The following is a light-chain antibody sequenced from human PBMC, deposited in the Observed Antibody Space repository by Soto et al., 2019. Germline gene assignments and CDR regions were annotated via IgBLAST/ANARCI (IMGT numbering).Light chain of an antibody. V-gene: IGKV3-20*01. J-gene: IGKJ2*01. Sequence: EIELTQSPGTLSLFPGDRATLSCRASQRLFNGYLAWFQQKPGQAPRLLIYDASSRAAGVPDRVNGGGSGTDFTLTIGGLEPDDFALYFCQQYERPPFAFGQGTKLEIK. CDR1: QRLFNGY. CDR3: QQYERPPFA. CDR2: DAS.